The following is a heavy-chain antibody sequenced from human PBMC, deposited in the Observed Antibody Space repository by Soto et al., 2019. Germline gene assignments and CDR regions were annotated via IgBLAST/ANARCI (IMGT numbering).Heavy chain of an antibody. CDR3: ARDPGGGGNLDY. CDR2: ISSSINDI. J-gene: IGHJ4*02. D-gene: IGHD3-16*01. Sequence: EVQLVESGGGLVKPGGSLRLSCAASGFIFSSYNMNWVRQAPGKGLEWVSSISSSINDIYYADSVKGRFTISRDNAKNSLYLQMNSLSAEDTAVYYCARDPGGGGNLDYWGQGTLVTVSS. V-gene: IGHV3-21*01. CDR1: GFIFSSYN.